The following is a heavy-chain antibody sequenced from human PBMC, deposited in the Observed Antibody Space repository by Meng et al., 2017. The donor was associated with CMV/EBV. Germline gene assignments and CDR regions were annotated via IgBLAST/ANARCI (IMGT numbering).Heavy chain of an antibody. D-gene: IGHD6-19*01. CDR2: VNSNNDAT. Sequence: HGHLLPSGAEMKKPGASVKVSCTTSGFTFSDYYIHWVRQAPGQGLEWMGWVNSNNDATNYARKFQDRVSMTRDTSISTAHMELSRLMSDDTAVYYCVRSSGWSLFDYWGQGTLVTVSS. CDR3: VRSSGWSLFDY. CDR1: GFTFSDYY. J-gene: IGHJ4*02. V-gene: IGHV1-2*02.